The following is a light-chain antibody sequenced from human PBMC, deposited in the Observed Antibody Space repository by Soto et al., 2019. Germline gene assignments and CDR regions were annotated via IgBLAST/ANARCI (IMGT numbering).Light chain of an antibody. CDR3: QQYRSLIT. Sequence: EIVRTQSPATLSLSPGERATLSCRASQNVANYLDWYQQKPGQAPRLLIYESSSRATGIPDRFSGSGSGTDFTLTINRLEPEDSAVYYCQQYRSLITFGQGTRLEIK. V-gene: IGKV3-11*01. CDR1: QNVANY. J-gene: IGKJ5*01. CDR2: ESS.